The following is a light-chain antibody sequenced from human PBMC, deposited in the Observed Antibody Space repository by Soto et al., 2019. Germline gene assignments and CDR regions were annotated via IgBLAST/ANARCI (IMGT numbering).Light chain of an antibody. CDR2: VAS. CDR3: QQSFSTPQT. Sequence: DIQMTQSPSSLSASVGDSVTITCRASQSINIYLSWYQQKPGKAPTLLINVASTLQGGVPSRFSGSGSGTEFTLAISSLQPEDSATYYCQQSFSTPQTFGGGTRVEVK. V-gene: IGKV1-39*01. J-gene: IGKJ4*01. CDR1: QSINIY.